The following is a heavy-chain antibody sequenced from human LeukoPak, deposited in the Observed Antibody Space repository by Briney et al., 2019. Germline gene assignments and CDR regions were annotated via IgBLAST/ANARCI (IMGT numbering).Heavy chain of an antibody. CDR3: ASSIAVAGPIDY. CDR2: IIPTFGIA. CDR1: GGTFSSYA. V-gene: IGHV1-69*04. Sequence: ASVKVSCKASGGTFSSYAISWVRQAPGQGLEWMGRIIPTFGIANYAQKFQGRVTITADKSTSTAYMELSSLRSEDTAVYYCASSIAVAGPIDYWGQGTLVTVSS. D-gene: IGHD6-19*01. J-gene: IGHJ4*02.